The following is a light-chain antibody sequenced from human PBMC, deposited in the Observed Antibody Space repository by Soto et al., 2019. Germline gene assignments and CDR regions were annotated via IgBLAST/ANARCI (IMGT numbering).Light chain of an antibody. CDR2: KAS. J-gene: IGKJ1*01. V-gene: IGKV1-5*03. CDR3: QQYNDNWT. Sequence: DIQMTQSPSTLSASVGDRVTITCRASQSIRNWLAWYQQKPGQAPKLLIYKASTLQSGVQSRFSGSGSGTEFTLAIISLQPDDSATYYCQQYNDNWTFGQGTKVEIK. CDR1: QSIRNW.